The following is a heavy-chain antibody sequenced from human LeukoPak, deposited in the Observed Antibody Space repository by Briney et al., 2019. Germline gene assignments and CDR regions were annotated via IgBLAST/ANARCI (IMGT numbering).Heavy chain of an antibody. V-gene: IGHV1-69*05. CDR2: IIPIFGTA. CDR3: ARDGGYGDHENWFDP. J-gene: IGHJ5*02. D-gene: IGHD4-17*01. CDR1: GGTFSSYA. Sequence: ASVKVSCKASGGTFSSYAISWVRQAPGQGLEWMGRIIPIFGTANYAQKFQGRVTITTDESTSTAYMELSSLRSEDTAVYYCARDGGYGDHENWFDPWGQGTLVTVSS.